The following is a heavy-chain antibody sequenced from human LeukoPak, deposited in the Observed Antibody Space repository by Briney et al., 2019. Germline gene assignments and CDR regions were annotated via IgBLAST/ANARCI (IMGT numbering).Heavy chain of an antibody. Sequence: GGSLRLSCAASGFTFSSHEMNWVRQAPGKGLEWISHITTSGSKTYYADSVKGRFTISRDNAKSSLYLQMNSLGAEDTAVYYCGRYLNYWGQGTLVTVSS. D-gene: IGHD3-10*01. CDR1: GFTFSSHE. CDR3: GRYLNY. V-gene: IGHV3-48*03. J-gene: IGHJ4*02. CDR2: ITTSGSKT.